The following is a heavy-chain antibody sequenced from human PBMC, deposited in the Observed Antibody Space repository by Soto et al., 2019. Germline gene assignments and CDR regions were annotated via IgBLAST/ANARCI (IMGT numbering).Heavy chain of an antibody. CDR2: INHSGST. D-gene: IGHD3-10*01. Sequence: SETLSLTCAVYGGSFSGYYWSWIRQPPGKGLEWIGEINHSGSTNYNPSLKSRVTISVDTSKNQFSLKLSSVTAADTAVYYCARDGYGSGTTRLDYWGQGTLLTVSS. V-gene: IGHV4-34*01. CDR1: GGSFSGYY. J-gene: IGHJ4*02. CDR3: ARDGYGSGTTRLDY.